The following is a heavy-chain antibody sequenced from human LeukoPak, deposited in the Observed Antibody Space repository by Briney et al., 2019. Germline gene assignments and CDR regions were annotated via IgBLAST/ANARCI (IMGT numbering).Heavy chain of an antibody. V-gene: IGHV1-69*04. Sequence: SVKVSCKASGGTFSSYTISWVRQAPGQGLEWMGRIIPILGIVNYAQKLQGRVTITADKSTSTAYMELSSLRSEDTAVYYCARDKGYCSSTSCRGYNWFDPWGQGTLVTVSS. CDR1: GGTFSSYT. J-gene: IGHJ5*02. CDR2: IIPILGIV. CDR3: ARDKGYCSSTSCRGYNWFDP. D-gene: IGHD2-2*01.